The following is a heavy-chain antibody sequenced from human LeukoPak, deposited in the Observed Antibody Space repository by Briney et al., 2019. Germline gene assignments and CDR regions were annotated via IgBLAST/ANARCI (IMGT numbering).Heavy chain of an antibody. CDR2: ISGSGGST. CDR1: GFTFSSYA. Sequence: GGSLRLSCAASGFTFSSYAMSWVRQAPGKGLEWVSAISGSGGSTYYADSVKGRFTISRDNSKNTLYLQMNSLRAEDTAVYYSAKGGLNYYGSGSYYMPDYGGQGPLVTVSS. D-gene: IGHD3-10*01. V-gene: IGHV3-23*01. CDR3: AKGGLNYYGSGSYYMPDY. J-gene: IGHJ4*02.